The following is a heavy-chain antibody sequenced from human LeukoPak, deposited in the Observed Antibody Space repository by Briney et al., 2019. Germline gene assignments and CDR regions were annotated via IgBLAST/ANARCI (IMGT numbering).Heavy chain of an antibody. D-gene: IGHD2-15*01. CDR1: GYSFTNYW. CDR2: IYPGDSDT. CDR3: ARRVVATPDAFDI. J-gene: IGHJ3*02. V-gene: IGHV5-51*01. Sequence: GESLEISCKGSGYSFTNYWIGWVRQMPGKGLEWMGIIYPGDSDTRYSPSFQGQVTISADKSISTAYLQWSSLKASDTAMYYCARRVVATPDAFDIWGQGTMVTVSS.